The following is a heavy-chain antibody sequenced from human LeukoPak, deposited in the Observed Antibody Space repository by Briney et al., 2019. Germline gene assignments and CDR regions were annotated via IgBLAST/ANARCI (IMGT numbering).Heavy chain of an antibody. D-gene: IGHD3-3*01. Sequence: ASVKVSCKASGYTFTSYYMHWVRQAPGQGLEWMGIINPNGINTNYAQNFQGRVTMTRDMSTNTIYMELSSLRSEDTAVYYCARGPHIRTYDRDNWFDPWGQGTLVTVSS. CDR3: ARGPHIRTYDRDNWFDP. CDR2: INPNGINT. CDR1: GYTFTSYY. J-gene: IGHJ5*02. V-gene: IGHV1-46*01.